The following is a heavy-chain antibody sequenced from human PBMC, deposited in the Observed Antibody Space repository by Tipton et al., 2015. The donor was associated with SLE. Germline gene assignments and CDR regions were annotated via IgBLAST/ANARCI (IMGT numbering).Heavy chain of an antibody. CDR2: IYYSGRT. J-gene: IGHJ3*02. D-gene: IGHD3-10*01. CDR1: GGSISSYY. CDR3: ARDRGGGPTPDAFGI. V-gene: IGHV4-59*01. Sequence: TLSLTCTVSGGSISSYYWSWIRQPPGKGLEWIWYIYYSGRTNYNPSLKSRVTISVDTSTNQFSLQLSSVTAADTAVYYCARDRGGGPTPDAFGIWGQGTMVTVSS.